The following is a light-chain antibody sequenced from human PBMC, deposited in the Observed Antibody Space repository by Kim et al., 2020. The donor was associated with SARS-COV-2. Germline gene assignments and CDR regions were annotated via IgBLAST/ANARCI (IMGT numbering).Light chain of an antibody. J-gene: IGKJ1*01. V-gene: IGKV3-20*01. CDR1: QSVSSNY. CDR2: DAS. Sequence: EFVLTQSPGTLSLSPGERATLSCRASQSVSSNYLAWYQQKPGQAPRLLIYDASSRATGIPDRFSGSGSGTDFTLTISRLEPEDSAVYHCQQCGSSPWTFGQGTKVDIK. CDR3: QQCGSSPWT.